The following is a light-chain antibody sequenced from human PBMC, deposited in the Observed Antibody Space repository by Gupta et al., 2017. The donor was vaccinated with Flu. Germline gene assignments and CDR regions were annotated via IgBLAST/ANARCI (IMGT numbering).Light chain of an antibody. CDR1: QSVSSSS. CDR3: QQYGTSPYT. Sequence: EGATLSCRASQSVSSSSLAWYQQKPGQAPRLLIYGASSRATGIPDRFSGSGSGTDFTLTISRLEPEDFAVFYCQQYGTSPYTFGQGTKLEIK. CDR2: GAS. J-gene: IGKJ2*01. V-gene: IGKV3-20*01.